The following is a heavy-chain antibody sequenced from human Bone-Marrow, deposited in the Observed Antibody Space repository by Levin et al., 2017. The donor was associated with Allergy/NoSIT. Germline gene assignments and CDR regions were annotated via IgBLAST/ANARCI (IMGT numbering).Heavy chain of an antibody. J-gene: IGHJ6*03. D-gene: IGHD3-3*01. CDR1: GFTFDSYE. Sequence: GGSLRLSCAASGFTFDSYEMNWVRQAPGKGLEWVSYISNTAFDIYYADSVNGRFTVSRDNSKNILYLQMNSLRAEDTAVYYCARMYYDFWTGYVMGYMDIWGKGTTVTVSS. CDR2: ISNTAFDI. CDR3: ARMYYDFWTGYVMGYMDI. V-gene: IGHV3-48*03.